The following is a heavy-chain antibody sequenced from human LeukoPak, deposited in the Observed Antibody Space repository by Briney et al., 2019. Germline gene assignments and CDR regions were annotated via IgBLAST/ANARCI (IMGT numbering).Heavy chain of an antibody. Sequence: GGSLRLSCAASGFTFSSYAMHWVRQAPGKGLEWVAVISYDGSNKYYADSVKGRFTISRDNAKNSLYLQMNSLRAEDTAVYYCARDRSSAYWGQGTLVTVSS. V-gene: IGHV3-30-3*01. D-gene: IGHD2-15*01. CDR2: ISYDGSNK. CDR3: ARDRSSAY. CDR1: GFTFSSYA. J-gene: IGHJ4*02.